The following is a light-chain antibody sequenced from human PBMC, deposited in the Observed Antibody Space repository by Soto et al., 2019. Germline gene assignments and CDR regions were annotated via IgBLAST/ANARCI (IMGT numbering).Light chain of an antibody. CDR1: QSMSND. J-gene: IGKJ1*01. CDR2: GSS. CDR3: LQHNVFPRT. Sequence: DIQMTQSPSSLAASVGERGTSACRASQSMSNDLAWYQQKPGRAPKRLIYGSSSLQSGVPARFSGSGSGTEFTLTISSLQPEDFATYYCLQHNVFPRTFGQGTKVDIK. V-gene: IGKV1-17*01.